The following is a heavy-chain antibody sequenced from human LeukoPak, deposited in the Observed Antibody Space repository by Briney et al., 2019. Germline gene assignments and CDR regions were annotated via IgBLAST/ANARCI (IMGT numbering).Heavy chain of an antibody. V-gene: IGHV3-7*01. D-gene: IGHD6-13*01. Sequence: GGSLRLSCAASGFTFSSYWMSWLRQAPGKGLEWVANIKQDGSEKYYVDSVKGRYTISRDNAKSSLYLQMNSLRAEDTAVYYCARGPGIAAANYYYYYMDVWGKGTTVTVSS. J-gene: IGHJ6*03. CDR1: GFTFSSYW. CDR2: IKQDGSEK. CDR3: ARGPGIAAANYYYYYMDV.